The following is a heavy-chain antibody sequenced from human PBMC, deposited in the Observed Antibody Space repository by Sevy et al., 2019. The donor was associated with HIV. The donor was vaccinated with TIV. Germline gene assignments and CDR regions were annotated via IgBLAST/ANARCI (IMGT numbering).Heavy chain of an antibody. CDR3: TRDLPPSATTVPHFDY. V-gene: IGHV3-48*03. CDR1: GFTFSSYE. D-gene: IGHD4-17*01. Sequence: GGSLRLSCAASGFTFSSYEMNWVRQAPGKGLEWVSNIANSGSTRYYSDSVKGRFTISRDNAKNSLYLQMNSLRAEDTAVYYCTRDLPPSATTVPHFDYWGRGTLVTVSS. J-gene: IGHJ4*02. CDR2: IANSGSTR.